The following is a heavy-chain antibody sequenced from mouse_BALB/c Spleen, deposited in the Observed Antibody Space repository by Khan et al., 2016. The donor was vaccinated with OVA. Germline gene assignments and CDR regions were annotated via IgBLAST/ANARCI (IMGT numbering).Heavy chain of an antibody. V-gene: IGHV3-2*02. CDR3: ARSYRGDFEY. CDR2: ISYSGNT. CDR1: GYSITSDYA. Sequence: EVKLLESGPGLVKPSQSLSLTCTVTGYSITSDYAWNWIRQFPGNKLEWMGYISYSGNTKYNPSLKSRIPITRDTSKNQCFLQLNSVTTEDTDTNDSARSYRGDFEYWGQGTTLTVSS. J-gene: IGHJ2*01. D-gene: IGHD2-14*01.